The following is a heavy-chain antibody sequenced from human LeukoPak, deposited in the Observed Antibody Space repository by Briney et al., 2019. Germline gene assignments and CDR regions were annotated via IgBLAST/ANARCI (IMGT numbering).Heavy chain of an antibody. D-gene: IGHD5-12*01. CDR2: ISGSGYST. Sequence: GGSLRLSCAASGFTFSSYAMSWVRQDPGKGLEWVSAISGSGYSTYYADSVKGRFTISRDNSKNTLYLQMNRLRAEDTAVYYCAKEAGYSGYDYPDYWGQGTLVSLSS. J-gene: IGHJ4*02. CDR1: GFTFSSYA. CDR3: AKEAGYSGYDYPDY. V-gene: IGHV3-23*01.